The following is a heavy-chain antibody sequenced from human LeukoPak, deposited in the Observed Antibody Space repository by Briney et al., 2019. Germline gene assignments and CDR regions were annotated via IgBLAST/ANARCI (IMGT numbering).Heavy chain of an antibody. Sequence: GSLRLSCAASGFTFSSYSMNWVRQAPGKGLEWVSSISSTSSYIYYTDSVQGRFTISRDNAKNSLYLQMNSLRAEDTAVYYCAREMGGYRHDDAFDIWGQGTMVTVSS. J-gene: IGHJ3*02. CDR1: GFTFSSYS. D-gene: IGHD3-22*01. V-gene: IGHV3-21*01. CDR3: AREMGGYRHDDAFDI. CDR2: ISSTSSYI.